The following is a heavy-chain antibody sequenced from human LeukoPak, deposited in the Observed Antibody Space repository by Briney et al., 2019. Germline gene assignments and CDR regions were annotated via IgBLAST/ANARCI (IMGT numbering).Heavy chain of an antibody. V-gene: IGHV3-21*01. J-gene: IGHJ4*02. Sequence: GGSLRLSCAASGFTFSSFTMNWVRQAPGKGLEWVAAISSSSRDIFYADSVKGRFTISRDNAKNSLYLQMNSLRAEDTAVYYCARVTGSRSTSSDYWGQGTLVTVSS. CDR1: GFTFSSFT. D-gene: IGHD1-26*01. CDR2: ISSSSRDI. CDR3: ARVTGSRSTSSDY.